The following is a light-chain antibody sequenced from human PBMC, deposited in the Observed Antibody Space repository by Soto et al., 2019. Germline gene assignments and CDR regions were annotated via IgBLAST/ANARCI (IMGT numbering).Light chain of an antibody. J-gene: IGLJ1*01. CDR2: DVT. CDR1: SSDVGGYNY. V-gene: IGLV2-14*01. CDR3: SSYTSSSTPYV. Sequence: SALTQRASVSGSPGQSITISCTGTSSDVGGYNYVSWYQQHPVKAPKLMIYDVTNRPSVVSDRFSGSKSGNTASLTISGLQAEDEADYYCSSYTSSSTPYVFGTGTKVTVL.